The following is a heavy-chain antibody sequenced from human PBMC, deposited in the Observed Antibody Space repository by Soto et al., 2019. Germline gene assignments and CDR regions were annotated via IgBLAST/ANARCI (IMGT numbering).Heavy chain of an antibody. D-gene: IGHD5-12*01. V-gene: IGHV3-48*03. Sequence: AWWSLRLSCSASVFTFSNYEINWCRQAPGKGLEWVSYISSSGGTKYYADSVKGRFTISRDNAKNSLYLQMNSLRAEDTAVYYCARDLRSGYDTHFDYWGQGTLVTVSS. J-gene: IGHJ4*02. CDR2: ISSSGGTK. CDR1: VFTFSNYE. CDR3: ARDLRSGYDTHFDY.